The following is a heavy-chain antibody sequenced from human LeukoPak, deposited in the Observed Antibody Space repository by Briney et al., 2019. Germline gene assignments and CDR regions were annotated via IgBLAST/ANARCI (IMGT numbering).Heavy chain of an antibody. CDR1: GFTFSSYW. D-gene: IGHD3-10*01. J-gene: IGHJ4*02. Sequence: GGSLRLSCAASGFTFSSYWMNWVRQAPGKGLEWVANIKQDGSEKYYVDSVKGRFTISRDNAKNSLYLQMNSLRAEDTAVYYCARVGKMVRGVLDYWGQGTLVTVSS. V-gene: IGHV3-7*01. CDR2: IKQDGSEK. CDR3: ARVGKMVRGVLDY.